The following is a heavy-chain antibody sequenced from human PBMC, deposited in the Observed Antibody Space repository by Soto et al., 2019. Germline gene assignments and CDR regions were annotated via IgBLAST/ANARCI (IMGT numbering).Heavy chain of an antibody. CDR3: VGFQSDCSSTSCPPVFAFDI. D-gene: IGHD2-2*01. CDR1: GFTFDDYA. Sequence: GGSLRLSCAASGFTFDDYAMHWFRQAPGKGLEWVSGISWNSGSIGYADSVKGRFTISRDNAKNSLYLQMNSLRAEDTALYYCVGFQSDCSSTSCPPVFAFDIWGQGTMVTVSS. CDR2: ISWNSGSI. J-gene: IGHJ3*02. V-gene: IGHV3-9*01.